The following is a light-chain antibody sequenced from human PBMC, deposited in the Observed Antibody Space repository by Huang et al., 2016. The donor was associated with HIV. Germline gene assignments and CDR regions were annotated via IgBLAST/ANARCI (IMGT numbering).Light chain of an antibody. J-gene: IGKJ1*01. CDR3: HQYGRSSWT. CDR1: QSLSSGY. Sequence: EVVLTQSPGILSLSPGKRATLSCRASQSLSSGYVAWYQQKPGKAPRLLIHGASSMHTGTPDRFSGSWSGTYFTLTISRLEPEDFAVYYCHQYGRSSWTFGQGTKVEI. V-gene: IGKV3-20*01. CDR2: GAS.